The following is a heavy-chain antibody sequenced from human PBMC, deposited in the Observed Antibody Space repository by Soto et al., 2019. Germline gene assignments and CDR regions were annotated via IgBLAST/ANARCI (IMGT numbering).Heavy chain of an antibody. CDR3: AMESRFLEWSTYY. V-gene: IGHV3-33*01. D-gene: IGHD3-3*01. J-gene: IGHJ4*02. CDR1: GFAFSSYG. CDR2: IWYDGSNK. Sequence: QVQLVESGGGVVQPGRSLRLSCAASGFAFSSYGMHWVRQAPGKGLEWVAVIWYDGSNKYYADSVKGRFTISRDNSKNTLYLQMNSLRAEDTAVYYCAMESRFLEWSTYYWGQGTLVTVSS.